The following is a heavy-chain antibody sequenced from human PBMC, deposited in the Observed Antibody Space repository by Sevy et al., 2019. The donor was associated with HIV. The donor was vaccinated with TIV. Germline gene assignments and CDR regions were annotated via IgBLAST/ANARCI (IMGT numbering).Heavy chain of an antibody. Sequence: SETLSLTCTVSGGSVSSGSYYWSWIRQPPGKGLEWIGYIYYSGSTNYNPSLKSRDTISVDTSKNQFSLKLSSVTAADTAVYYCARAQWEQPTDYWGQGTLVTVSS. CDR2: IYYSGST. CDR3: ARAQWEQPTDY. V-gene: IGHV4-61*01. D-gene: IGHD1-26*01. J-gene: IGHJ4*02. CDR1: GGSVSSGSYY.